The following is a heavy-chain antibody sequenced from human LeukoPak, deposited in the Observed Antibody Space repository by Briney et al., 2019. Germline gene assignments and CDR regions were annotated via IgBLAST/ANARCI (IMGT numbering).Heavy chain of an antibody. CDR1: GFTFTNYV. CDR2: VSSDGGIK. Sequence: PGGSLRLSCVVSGFTFTNYVVHWVRQAPGKGLEWVTLVSSDGGIKYYADSVKGRFSVSRDISKNTLYLQMNSLRVDDTAVYYCARDSETTPIHVLDYWGQGILVTVSS. V-gene: IGHV3-30-3*01. D-gene: IGHD2-15*01. CDR3: ARDSETTPIHVLDY. J-gene: IGHJ4*02.